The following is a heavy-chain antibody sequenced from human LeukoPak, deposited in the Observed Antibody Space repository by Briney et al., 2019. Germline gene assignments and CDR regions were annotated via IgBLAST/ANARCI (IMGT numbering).Heavy chain of an antibody. CDR2: ISYDGSNK. D-gene: IGHD6-19*01. CDR3: AREAVADPTLDY. J-gene: IGHJ4*02. Sequence: GGSLRLSCAASGFTFSSYAMHWVRQAPGKGLEWVAVISYDGSNKYYADSVRGRFTISRDNSKNTLYLQMNSLRAEDTAVYYCAREAVADPTLDYWGQGTLVTVSS. CDR1: GFTFSSYA. V-gene: IGHV3-30-3*01.